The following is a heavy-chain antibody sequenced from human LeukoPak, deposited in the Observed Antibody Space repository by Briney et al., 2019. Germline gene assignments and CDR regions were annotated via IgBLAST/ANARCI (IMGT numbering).Heavy chain of an antibody. J-gene: IGHJ4*02. CDR1: GFTVITSY. V-gene: IGHV3-21*01. Sequence: GESLRLSCAASGFTVITSYMSWVRQAPGKGLEWVSSISSSSSYIYYADSVKGRFTISRDNAKNSLYLQMNSLRAEDTAVYYCARDRGYCSSTSCHFDYWGQGTLVTVSS. CDR2: ISSSSSYI. D-gene: IGHD2-2*01. CDR3: ARDRGYCSSTSCHFDY.